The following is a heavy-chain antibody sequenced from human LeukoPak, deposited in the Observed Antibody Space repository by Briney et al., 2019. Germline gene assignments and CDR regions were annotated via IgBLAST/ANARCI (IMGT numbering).Heavy chain of an antibody. J-gene: IGHJ4*02. V-gene: IGHV4-61*02. CDR1: GASVGSGSCY. D-gene: IGHD6-13*01. CDR2: VYTNGRA. Sequence: SQTLSLTCSVSGASVGSGSCYWGWIRQPAGKGLEWIGRVYTNGRATYNPSLNSRVTISLDTSKNQFSLKLSSVTAADTAVYYCARSGPEQLVDYWGQGTLVTVSS. CDR3: ARSGPEQLVDY.